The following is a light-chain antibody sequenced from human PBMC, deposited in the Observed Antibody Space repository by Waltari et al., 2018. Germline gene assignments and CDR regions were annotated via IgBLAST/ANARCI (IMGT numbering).Light chain of an antibody. V-gene: IGLV3-27*01. CDR2: RDT. J-gene: IGLJ2*01. Sequence: SFELTQTSSLSVSPGQTVRLSCSGDVLANKYARWFQQKPGQAPVLIIFRDTERPSGIPERFSGSSSGTTATLSIRGAQVEDEGDYYCYAAADNNLGVFGGGTKVTVL. CDR3: YAAADNNLGV. CDR1: VLANKY.